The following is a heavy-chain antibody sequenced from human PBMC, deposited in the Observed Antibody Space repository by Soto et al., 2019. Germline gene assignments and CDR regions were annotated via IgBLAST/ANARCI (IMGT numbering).Heavy chain of an antibody. D-gene: IGHD3-22*01. V-gene: IGHV1-69*13. CDR2: IIPILGTA. CDR3: ARYRLWSSGYYPKDAFDI. J-gene: IGHJ3*02. CDR1: GGTFSSYA. Sequence: GASVKVSCKASGGTFSSYAISWVRQAPGQGLEWMGGIIPILGTANYAQKFQGRVTITADESTSTAYMELSSLRSEDTAVYYCARYRLWSSGYYPKDAFDIWGQGTMVTVSS.